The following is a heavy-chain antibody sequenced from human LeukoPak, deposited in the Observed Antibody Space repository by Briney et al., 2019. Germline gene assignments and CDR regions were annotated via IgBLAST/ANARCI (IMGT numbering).Heavy chain of an antibody. V-gene: IGHV3-7*01. J-gene: IGHJ4*02. CDR3: ARDYNARDCSGGSCYPTLPFDY. Sequence: GGSLRLSCAASGFTFSHNWMTWVRQAPGKGLERVANINQDGGGRYYVDSVQGRFIISRDNAKNSLYLQMNSLRAEDTAVYYCARDYNARDCSGGSCYPTLPFDYWGQGTLVTVSS. D-gene: IGHD2-15*01. CDR1: GFTFSHNW. CDR2: INQDGGGR.